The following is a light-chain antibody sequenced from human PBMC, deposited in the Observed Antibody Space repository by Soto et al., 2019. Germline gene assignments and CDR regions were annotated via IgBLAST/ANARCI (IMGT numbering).Light chain of an antibody. J-gene: IGKJ2*01. CDR1: QSVSSSY. V-gene: IGKV3-20*01. CDR2: GAS. Sequence: EIVLTQSPGTLSLSPGERATLSCRASQSVSSSYLAWYRQKPGQAPRLLIYGASSRATGIPDRFSGSGSGTDFNLTIIRLEPEDFAVDYCQQYGSSPYTFGQGTKLEIK. CDR3: QQYGSSPYT.